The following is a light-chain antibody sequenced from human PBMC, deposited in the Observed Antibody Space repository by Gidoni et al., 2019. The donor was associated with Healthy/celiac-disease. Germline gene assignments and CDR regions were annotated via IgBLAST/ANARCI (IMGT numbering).Light chain of an antibody. J-gene: IGKJ1*01. CDR1: PSVSSSY. V-gene: IGKV3-20*01. CDR3: QQYGSSPT. CDR2: GAS. Sequence: EIVLTQSPGTLSLSPGERATLSCRASPSVSSSYLAWYQQKPGQAPRLLIYGASSRATGIPDRFSGSGSGTDFTLTISRLEPEDVAVYYCQQYGSSPTFXQXTKVEIK.